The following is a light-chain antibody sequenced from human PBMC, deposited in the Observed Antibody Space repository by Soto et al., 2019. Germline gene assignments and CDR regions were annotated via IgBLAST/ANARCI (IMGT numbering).Light chain of an antibody. CDR1: QRINIY. J-gene: IGKJ5*01. CDR2: KAS. Sequence: DIQMTQSPSSLSTSIGDRVTITCRASQRINIYLNWYRQKPGKAPKLLIYKASSLESGVPSRFSGSGSGTEFTLTISSLQPDDFATYYCQQYNSYPITFGQGTRLEIK. CDR3: QQYNSYPIT. V-gene: IGKV1-5*03.